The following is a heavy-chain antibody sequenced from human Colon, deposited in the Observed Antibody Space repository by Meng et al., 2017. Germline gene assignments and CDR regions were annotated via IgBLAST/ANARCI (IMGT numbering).Heavy chain of an antibody. D-gene: IGHD3-3*01. J-gene: IGHJ5*02. Sequence: VQSGAEVKKPGSSVRVSCKASGGIFSSYAISWVRQAPGQGLEWMGGIVPMFGTPNYAQKFQGRVTIAADESTTTSFMELSSLRFEDTATYYCARDLESWGQGTLVTVSS. CDR1: GGIFSSYA. V-gene: IGHV1-69*01. CDR2: IVPMFGTP. CDR3: ARDLES.